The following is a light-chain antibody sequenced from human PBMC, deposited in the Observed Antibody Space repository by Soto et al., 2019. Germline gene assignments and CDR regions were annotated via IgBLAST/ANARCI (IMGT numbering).Light chain of an antibody. CDR3: SSHTSSSTLV. J-gene: IGLJ2*01. V-gene: IGLV2-14*01. CDR1: SSDVGGYNY. CDR2: DVS. Sequence: QSALTQPASVSGSPGQSITISCTGTSSDVGGYNYVSWYQQHPGKAPKLMIYDVSNRTSGVSNRFSGSKSGNTASLTISGLQAEDEADYYFSSHTSSSTLVFGGGTKVTVL.